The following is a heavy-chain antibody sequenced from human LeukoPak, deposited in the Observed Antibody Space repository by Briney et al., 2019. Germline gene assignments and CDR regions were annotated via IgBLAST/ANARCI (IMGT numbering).Heavy chain of an antibody. D-gene: IGHD3-10*01. CDR1: GYTFTSSY. J-gene: IGHJ4*02. Sequence: ASVKVSCKAFGYTFTSSYMHWVRQAPGQGPEWMGVISPSGGSTTYAQKFQGRVTLTRDMSTSTDYLELSSLRSEDTAVYYCARLSAMVRGPEDIFYFEYWGLGTLVTVSS. CDR2: ISPSGGST. CDR3: ARLSAMVRGPEDIFYFEY. V-gene: IGHV1-46*01.